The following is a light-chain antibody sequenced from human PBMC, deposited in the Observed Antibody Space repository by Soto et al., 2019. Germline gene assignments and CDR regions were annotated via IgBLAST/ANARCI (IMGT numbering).Light chain of an antibody. CDR3: QQYYTTPLT. V-gene: IGKV4-1*01. Sequence: DIVMTQSPDSVAVSLGERATINCKSSQSVLLSSNNKNYLAWYQQKPGQPPKLLIYWASTRESGVPDRFSGSGSGTDFTLTISSLQADDVAVYSCQQYYTTPLTFGGGTKVEIK. CDR2: WAS. J-gene: IGKJ4*01. CDR1: QSVLLSSNNKNY.